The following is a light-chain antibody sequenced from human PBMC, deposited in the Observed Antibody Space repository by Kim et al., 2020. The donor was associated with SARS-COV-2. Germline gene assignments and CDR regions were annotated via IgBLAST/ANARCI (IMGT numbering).Light chain of an antibody. Sequence: SPGERATLSCRASQSVSGSNLAWYQQKPGQAPRLLIYGASSRSTGIPDRFSGSGSGTDFILTISRLEPEDFAVYYCQHYGNAPPYTFGQGTKLEI. J-gene: IGKJ2*01. V-gene: IGKV3-20*01. CDR1: QSVSGSN. CDR3: QHYGNAPPYT. CDR2: GAS.